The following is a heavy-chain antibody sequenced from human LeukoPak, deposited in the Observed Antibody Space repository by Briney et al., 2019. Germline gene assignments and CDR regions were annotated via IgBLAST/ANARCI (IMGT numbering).Heavy chain of an antibody. CDR1: GLTFSSNS. CDR3: ARDGNNWNYFDY. Sequence: PGGSLRLSCADSGLTFSSNSMDWVRQAPGKGLEWVSSISSSSTYIYYADSVRGRFTISRDNAKKSLYLQMDSLRAEDTAVYYCARDGNNWNYFDYWGQGILVTVSS. D-gene: IGHD1-20*01. V-gene: IGHV3-21*01. CDR2: ISSSSTYI. J-gene: IGHJ4*02.